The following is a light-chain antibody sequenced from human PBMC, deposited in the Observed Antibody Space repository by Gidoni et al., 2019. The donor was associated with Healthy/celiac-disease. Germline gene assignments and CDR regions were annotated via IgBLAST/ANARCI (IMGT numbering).Light chain of an antibody. CDR1: QNISSY. J-gene: IGKJ2*02. CDR2: AAS. CDR3: QQSYSTPGT. V-gene: IGKV1-39*01. Sequence: DIQISQSPSSLSASVGDRVTITCRASQNISSYLNWYQQKPGKAPKLLIYAASNLESGVPSRFSGSGSGTDFTLTISSLQPEDFATYYCQQSYSTPGTFGQGTKLEIK.